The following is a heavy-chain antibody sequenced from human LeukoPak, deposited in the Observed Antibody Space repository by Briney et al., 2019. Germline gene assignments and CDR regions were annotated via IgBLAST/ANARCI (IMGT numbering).Heavy chain of an antibody. V-gene: IGHV5-51*01. CDR3: ARHLPYDYVWGSYPEYYFDY. Sequence: GESLKISCKGSGYSFTSYWIGWVRQMPGKGLEWMGIIYPGDSDTRYSPSFQGQVTISADKSISTAYLQWSSLKASDTAMYCCARHLPYDYVWGSYPEYYFDYWGQGTLVTVSS. J-gene: IGHJ4*02. CDR1: GYSFTSYW. D-gene: IGHD3-16*02. CDR2: IYPGDSDT.